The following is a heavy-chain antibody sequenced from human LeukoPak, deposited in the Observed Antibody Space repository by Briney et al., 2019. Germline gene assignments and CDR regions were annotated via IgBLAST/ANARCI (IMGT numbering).Heavy chain of an antibody. V-gene: IGHV3-48*03. CDR3: ARHAAAGTVYYYYMDV. Sequence: PGGSLRLSCATSGFTFSAYDMNWVRQAPGKGLEWVSHITSSGTTIYYADSVKGRFTISRDNSKNTLYLQMNSLRAEDTAVYYCARHAAAGTVYYYYMDVWGKGTTVTISS. CDR1: GFTFSAYD. CDR2: ITSSGTTI. J-gene: IGHJ6*03. D-gene: IGHD6-13*01.